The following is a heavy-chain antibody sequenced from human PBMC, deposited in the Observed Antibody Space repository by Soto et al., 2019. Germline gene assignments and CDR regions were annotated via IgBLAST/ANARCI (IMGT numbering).Heavy chain of an antibody. CDR1: GFTFSSYG. Sequence: QVQLVESGGGVVQPGRSLRLSCAASGFTFSSYGMHWVRQAPGKGLEWVAVISYDGSNKYYADSVKGRFTISRDNSXXTLYLQMNSLSAEDTAVYYCAKDPTTYYYDSSGSDWGQGTLVTVSS. J-gene: IGHJ4*02. CDR2: ISYDGSNK. D-gene: IGHD3-22*01. CDR3: AKDPTTYYYDSSGSD. V-gene: IGHV3-30*18.